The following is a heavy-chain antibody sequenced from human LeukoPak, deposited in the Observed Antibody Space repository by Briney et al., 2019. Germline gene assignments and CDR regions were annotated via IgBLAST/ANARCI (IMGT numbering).Heavy chain of an antibody. Sequence: GGSLRLSCAASGFTFSSYAMSWVRQAPEKGREWVSAISGSGGSTYYADSVKGRFTISRDNSKNTLYLQMNSLRAEDTAVYYCAKGTDSYGRRTSFDYWGQGTLVTVSS. CDR1: GFTFSSYA. CDR2: ISGSGGST. J-gene: IGHJ4*02. CDR3: AKGTDSYGRRTSFDY. D-gene: IGHD5-18*01. V-gene: IGHV3-23*01.